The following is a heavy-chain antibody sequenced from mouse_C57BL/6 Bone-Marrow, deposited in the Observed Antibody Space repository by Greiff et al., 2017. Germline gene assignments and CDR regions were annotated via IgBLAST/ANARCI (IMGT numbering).Heavy chain of an antibody. CDR3: ARRGQLRLQGFAY. V-gene: IGHV5-6*02. D-gene: IGHD3-2*02. Sequence: EVKLVESGGDLVKPGGSLKLSCAASGFTFSSSGMSWVRQTPDKRLEWVATISSGGSTPYYQDRVKGRFTISRENAKNTLYLQMSSLKSEDTAMYYCARRGQLRLQGFAYWGQGTLVTVSA. CDR2: ISSGGSTP. J-gene: IGHJ3*01. CDR1: GFTFSSSG.